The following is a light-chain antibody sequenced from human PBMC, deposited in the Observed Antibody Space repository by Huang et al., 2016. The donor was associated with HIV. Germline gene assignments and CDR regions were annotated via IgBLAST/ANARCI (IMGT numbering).Light chain of an antibody. V-gene: IGKV3-15*01. CDR1: QSIGSN. CDR3: QQYNHWPPLT. Sequence: ETVMTQSPATLSVSPGERATLSCRASQSIGSNLAWYQQRQGQAPRLLIYSASTRATGIPARFSGSGSGTDFTLTISSLQSEDFAFYYCQQYNHWPPLTFGGGSKVEMK. J-gene: IGKJ4*01. CDR2: SAS.